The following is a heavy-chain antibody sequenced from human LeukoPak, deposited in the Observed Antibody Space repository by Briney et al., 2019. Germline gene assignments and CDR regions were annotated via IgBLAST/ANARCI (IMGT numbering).Heavy chain of an antibody. CDR1: GFTFSSYS. CDR2: IGSSSSYI. Sequence: GGSLRLSCAASGFTFSSYSMNWVRQAPGKGLEWVSSIGSSSSYIYYADSVKGRFTISRDNAKNSLYLQMNSPRAEDTAVYYCASGPAALFDYWGQGTLVTVSS. J-gene: IGHJ4*02. V-gene: IGHV3-21*01. D-gene: IGHD2-2*01. CDR3: ASGPAALFDY.